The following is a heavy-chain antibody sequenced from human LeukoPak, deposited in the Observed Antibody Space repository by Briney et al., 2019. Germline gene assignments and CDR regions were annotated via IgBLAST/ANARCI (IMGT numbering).Heavy chain of an antibody. J-gene: IGHJ3*02. V-gene: IGHV4-61*10. CDR1: GVSISSGSCY. Sequence: KASETLSLTCTVSGVSISSGSCYWGWLRQPAGKGLEWIGYIYYSGSTNYNPALKSRITISVDTSKNQFSLKLSSVTAADTAVYYCARDPGRMVRGVRDAFDIWGQGTMVTVSS. CDR3: ARDPGRMVRGVRDAFDI. CDR2: IYYSGST. D-gene: IGHD3-10*01.